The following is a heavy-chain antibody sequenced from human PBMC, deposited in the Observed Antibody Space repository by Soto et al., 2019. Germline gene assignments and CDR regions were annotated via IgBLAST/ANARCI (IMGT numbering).Heavy chain of an antibody. CDR3: AREPPSYYDILTGYYYYYYGMDV. Sequence: GGSLRLSCAASGFTFSSYGMHWVRQAPGKGLEWVAVIWYDGSNKYYADSVKGRFTISRDNSKNTLYLQMNSLRAEDTAVYYCAREPPSYYDILTGYYYYYYGMDVWGQGTTVTVSS. D-gene: IGHD3-9*01. CDR2: IWYDGSNK. J-gene: IGHJ6*02. V-gene: IGHV3-33*01. CDR1: GFTFSSYG.